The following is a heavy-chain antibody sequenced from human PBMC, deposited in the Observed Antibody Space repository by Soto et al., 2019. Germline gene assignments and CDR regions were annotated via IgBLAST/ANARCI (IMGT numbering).Heavy chain of an antibody. J-gene: IGHJ4*02. CDR1: GYTFTSYG. CDR2: VNGYNGNT. CDR3: ARDVAYSTSYPNCDY. D-gene: IGHD6-6*01. V-gene: IGHV1-18*01. Sequence: QVQLVQSGAEVKKPGASVKVSCKASGYTFTSYGISWVRQAPGQGLEWMGWVNGYNGNTNYAQKFQGRVTMTTDTSTATAYMELRNLRSDDTAVFYCARDVAYSTSYPNCDYWGQGTLVTVSS.